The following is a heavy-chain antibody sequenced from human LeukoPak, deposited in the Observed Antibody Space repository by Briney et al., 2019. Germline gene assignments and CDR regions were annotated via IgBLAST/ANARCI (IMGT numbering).Heavy chain of an antibody. J-gene: IGHJ2*01. CDR3: AGLSLGGLWYFDL. V-gene: IGHV4-39*01. CDR1: GGSISSSSYY. CDR2: IYYSGST. Sequence: SETLSLTCTVPGGSISSSSYYWGWIRQPPGKGLEWIGSIYYSGSTYYNPSLKSRVTISVDTSKNQFSLKLSSVTAADTAVYYCAGLSLGGLWYFDLWGRGTLVTVSS. D-gene: IGHD3-16*01.